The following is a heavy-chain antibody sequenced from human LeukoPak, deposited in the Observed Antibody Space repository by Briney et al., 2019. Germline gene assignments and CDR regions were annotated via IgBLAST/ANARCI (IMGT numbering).Heavy chain of an antibody. D-gene: IGHD3-22*01. Sequence: SETLSLTCTVSGGSISSYYWSWIRQPPGKGLEWIGYIYYSGSTSYNPSLKSRVTISVDTSKNQFSLKLSSVTAADTAVYYCARVTYYYDSSGRTNWFDPWGQGTLVTVSS. CDR1: GGSISSYY. J-gene: IGHJ5*02. CDR3: ARVTYYYDSSGRTNWFDP. V-gene: IGHV4-59*01. CDR2: IYYSGST.